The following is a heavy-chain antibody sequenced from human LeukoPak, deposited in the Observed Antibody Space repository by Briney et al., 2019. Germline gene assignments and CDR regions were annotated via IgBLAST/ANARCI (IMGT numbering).Heavy chain of an antibody. V-gene: IGHV1-69*06. CDR2: IIPIFGTA. CDR1: GGTFSSYA. D-gene: IGHD6-6*01. CDR3: ARMTGESSSSGVDY. J-gene: IGHJ4*02. Sequence: GASVKVSCKASGGTFSSYAISWVRQAPGQGLEWMGGIIPIFGTANYAQKFQGRVTITADKSTSTAYMELSRLRSDDTAVYYCARMTGESSSSGVDYWGQGTLVTVSS.